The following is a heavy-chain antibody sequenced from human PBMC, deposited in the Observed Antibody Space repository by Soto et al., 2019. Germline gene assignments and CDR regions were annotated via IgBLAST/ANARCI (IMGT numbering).Heavy chain of an antibody. CDR1: GFSFVNYA. J-gene: IGHJ4*02. CDR2: LSGSGTST. D-gene: IGHD3-3*01. V-gene: IGHV3-23*01. Sequence: PGGSLRLSCAASGFSFVNYAMNWVRQAPGKGLEWVSGLSGSGTSTYYLDSVKGRFTISRDNAKDSLSLQMNSLRGEDTAFYYCARDVGPVTIFGEALSGYFDFWGQGTLVTVSS. CDR3: ARDVGPVTIFGEALSGYFDF.